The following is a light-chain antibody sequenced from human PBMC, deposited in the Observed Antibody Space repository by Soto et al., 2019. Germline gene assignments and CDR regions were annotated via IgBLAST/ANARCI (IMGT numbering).Light chain of an antibody. CDR1: QSVSSSY. J-gene: IGKJ3*01. CDR3: QQYGSSLFT. V-gene: IGKV3-20*01. Sequence: EIVLTQSPGTLSLSPGARATLSCRASQSVSSSYLAWYQQKPGPAPRLLIYGATSRATGIPDRFSGSGAATDFPLTISRLEPEYFAVYYCQQYGSSLFTFGPGTKVDIK. CDR2: GAT.